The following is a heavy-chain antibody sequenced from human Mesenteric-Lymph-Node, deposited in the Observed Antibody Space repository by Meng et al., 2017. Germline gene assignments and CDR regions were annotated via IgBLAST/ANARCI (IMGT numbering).Heavy chain of an antibody. V-gene: IGHV3-74*01. CDR3: ACVGSSGCPLNS. Sequence: EVQVLEAGGGVVQPGGSLRLSCAASGFSIRSYWMYWVRQAPGKGLEWVSRINSDGSSTNYADSVKGRTTISRDNARNTLYLQMNTLRAEDTAVYYCACVGSSGCPLNSWGQGTLVTVSS. CDR1: GFSIRSYW. CDR2: INSDGSST. J-gene: IGHJ4*02. D-gene: IGHD6-19*01.